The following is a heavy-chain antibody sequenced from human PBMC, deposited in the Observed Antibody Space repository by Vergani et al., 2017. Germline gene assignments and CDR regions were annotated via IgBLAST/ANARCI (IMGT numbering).Heavy chain of an antibody. J-gene: IGHJ4*02. CDR2: ISGSGGTT. CDR1: GFTFSGYA. CDR3: AKGYSSSSEEIDY. D-gene: IGHD6-6*01. Sequence: EVQLLESGGGLVQPGGSLRLSCAASGFTFSGYAMSWVRQAPGKGLEWVSPISGSGGTTYYADSVKGRFTISRDNSKNTLYLQMNSLRAEDTAVYYCAKGYSSSSEEIDYWGQGTLVTVSS. V-gene: IGHV3-23*01.